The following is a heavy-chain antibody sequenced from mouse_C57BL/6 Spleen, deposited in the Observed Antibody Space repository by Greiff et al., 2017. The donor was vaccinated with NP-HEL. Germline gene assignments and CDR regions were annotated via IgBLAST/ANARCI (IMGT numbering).Heavy chain of an antibody. V-gene: IGHV1-22*01. CDR1: GYTFTDYN. Sequence: EVMLVESGPELVKPGASVKMSCKASGYTFTDYNMHWVKQSHGKSLEWIGYINPNNGGTSYNQKFKGKATLTVNKSSSTAYMELRSLTSEDSAVYYCARDYGSSYRYYFDYGGQGTTLTVSS. CDR3: ARDYGSSYRYYFDY. D-gene: IGHD1-1*01. CDR2: INPNNGGT. J-gene: IGHJ2*01.